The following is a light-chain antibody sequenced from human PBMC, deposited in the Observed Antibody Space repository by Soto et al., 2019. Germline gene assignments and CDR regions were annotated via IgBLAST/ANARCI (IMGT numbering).Light chain of an antibody. J-gene: IGKJ4*01. CDR1: QSVNSN. Sequence: ETVMTQSPSALSVSPGERATLSCRASQSVNSNLAWYQQKPGQAPRLLIYGASTRATGIPARFSGSGSGTDFTLTISSLEPEDFAVYYCQQRSNWPPLTFGGGTKVDIK. CDR2: GAS. V-gene: IGKV3-15*01. CDR3: QQRSNWPPLT.